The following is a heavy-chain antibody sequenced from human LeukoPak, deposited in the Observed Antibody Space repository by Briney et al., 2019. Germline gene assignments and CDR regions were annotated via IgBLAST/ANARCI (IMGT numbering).Heavy chain of an antibody. CDR1: GFTFSGAW. V-gene: IGHV3-74*01. J-gene: IGHJ4*02. CDR3: ARVSGPGMNEYYHL. CDR2: INDDGSST. D-gene: IGHD2-2*01. Sequence: GGSLRLSCAASGFTFSGAWMHWVRQAPGKGLMWVSRINDDGSSTRHADSVKGRFTISRDNVKNTLYLQMNSLRAEDTAVYYCARVSGPGMNEYYHLWGQGTLVTVSS.